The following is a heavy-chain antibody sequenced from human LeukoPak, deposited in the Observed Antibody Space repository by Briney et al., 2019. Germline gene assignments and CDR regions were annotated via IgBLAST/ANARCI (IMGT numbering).Heavy chain of an antibody. CDR1: GGSISSSLYH. D-gene: IGHD1-14*01. CDR2: IYYTGNT. CDR3: TRLRDGTPGDY. V-gene: IGHV4-39*01. Sequence: PSETLSLTCPVSGGSISSSLYHWGWVRQPPGEGLEWIGSIYYTGNTYYNPSLKGRVTISVDTSNNQFSLKLSSVIAADTAVYYCTRLRDGTPGDYWGQGTLVTVSS. J-gene: IGHJ4*02.